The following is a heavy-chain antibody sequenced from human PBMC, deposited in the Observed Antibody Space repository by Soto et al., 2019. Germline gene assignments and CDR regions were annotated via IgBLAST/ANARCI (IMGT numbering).Heavy chain of an antibody. V-gene: IGHV4-30-4*01. CDR3: ARDRTIFGVVTRLDAFDI. CDR1: GGSISSGDYY. J-gene: IGHJ3*02. CDR2: IYYSGST. D-gene: IGHD3-3*01. Sequence: SETLSLTCTVSGGSISSGDYYWSWIRQPPGKGLEWIGYIYYSGSTYYNPSLKSRVTISVDTSKNQFSLKLSSVTAADTAVYYCARDRTIFGVVTRLDAFDIWGQGTMVTVSS.